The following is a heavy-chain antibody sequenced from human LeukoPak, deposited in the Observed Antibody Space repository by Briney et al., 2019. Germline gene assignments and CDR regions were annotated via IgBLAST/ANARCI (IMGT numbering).Heavy chain of an antibody. CDR3: ARDWSSWTGAFDM. J-gene: IGHJ3*02. D-gene: IGHD1-1*01. V-gene: IGHV3-48*03. CDR1: GFTFSNYE. CDR2: ITSGRSTT. Sequence: GGSLRLSRAGSGFTFSNYEMNWVRQAPGKGLEWVSIITSGRSTTYYADSVRGRFTISRDSAKNSLYLQMNSLRDEDTAVYYCARDWSSWTGAFDMWGQGTMVTVSS.